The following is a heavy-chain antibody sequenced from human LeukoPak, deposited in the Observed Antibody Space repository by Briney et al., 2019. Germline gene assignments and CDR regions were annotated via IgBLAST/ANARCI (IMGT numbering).Heavy chain of an antibody. J-gene: IGHJ4*02. CDR2: INSDGSST. CDR3: ARELNTYYYDSSGYSVGY. D-gene: IGHD3-22*01. V-gene: IGHV3-74*01. CDR1: GFTFSSYW. Sequence: PGGSLRLSXAASGFTFSSYWMHWVRQAPGKGLVWVSRINSDGSSTSYADSVKGRFTISRDNAKNTLYLQMNSLRAEDTAVYYCARELNTYYYDSSGYSVGYWGQGTLVTVSS.